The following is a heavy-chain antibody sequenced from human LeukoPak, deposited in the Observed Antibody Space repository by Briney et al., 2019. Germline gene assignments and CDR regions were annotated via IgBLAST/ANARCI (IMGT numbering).Heavy chain of an antibody. CDR2: IGTSGNTI. CDR1: GFTFSGYI. J-gene: IGHJ4*02. V-gene: IGHV3-48*01. D-gene: IGHD6-19*01. CDR3: ARDQWLDY. Sequence: GGSLRLSCAASGFTFSGYIMNWVRQAPGKGLEWVSFIGTSGNTIYYADSVKGRFTVSRDNAKNSLYPQMNSLRAEDTAVYYCARDQWLDYWGQGTLVTVSS.